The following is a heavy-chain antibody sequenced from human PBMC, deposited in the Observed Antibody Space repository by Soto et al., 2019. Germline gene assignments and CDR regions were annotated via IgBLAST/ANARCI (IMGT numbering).Heavy chain of an antibody. CDR2: INHSGST. CDR1: GVSFSDYY. D-gene: IGHD1-26*01. Sequence: SETLSLTCAVYGVSFSDYYWSWIRQPPGKGLEWIGEINHSGSTNYNPSLKSRVTISVDTSKNQFSLKLSSVTAADTAVYYCARGPIVGARGGFGFDSWGQGTLVTVSS. J-gene: IGHJ5*01. V-gene: IGHV4-34*01. CDR3: ARGPIVGARGGFGFDS.